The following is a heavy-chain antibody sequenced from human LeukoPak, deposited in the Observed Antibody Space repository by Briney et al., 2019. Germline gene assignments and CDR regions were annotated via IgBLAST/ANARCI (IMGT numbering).Heavy chain of an antibody. CDR3: ARTRHDFGDYDDAFDI. J-gene: IGHJ3*02. V-gene: IGHV4-38-2*01. CDR1: GYPINSGYF. CDR2: IFRSGNT. D-gene: IGHD4-17*01. Sequence: SGTLSLTCSVSGYPINSGYFWAWIRQPPGKGLEWTGTIFRSGNTHFHPSLKSRLTMSVDTSKNQISLELRPVTAADTAMYYCARTRHDFGDYDDAFDIWGQGTMVIVSS.